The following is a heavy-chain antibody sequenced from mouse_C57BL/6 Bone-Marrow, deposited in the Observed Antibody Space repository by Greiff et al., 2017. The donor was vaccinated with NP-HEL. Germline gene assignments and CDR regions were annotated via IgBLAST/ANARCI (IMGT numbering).Heavy chain of an antibody. CDR1: GYTFTDYY. D-gene: IGHD3-2*02. Sequence: EVQLQQSGPELVKPGASVKISCKASGYTFTDYYMNWVKQSHGKSLEWIGDINPNNGGTSYNQKFKGKATLTVDKSSSTAYMELRSLTSEDSAVYDCARQLRPRYYFDYWGQGTTLTVSS. CDR3: ARQLRPRYYFDY. J-gene: IGHJ2*01. CDR2: INPNNGGT. V-gene: IGHV1-26*01.